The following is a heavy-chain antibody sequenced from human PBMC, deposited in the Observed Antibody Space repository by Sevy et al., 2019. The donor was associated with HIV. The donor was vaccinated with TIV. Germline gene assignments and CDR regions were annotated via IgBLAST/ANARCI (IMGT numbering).Heavy chain of an antibody. CDR2: ISGSGGST. CDR3: AKASRKEKVDY. Sequence: GESLKISCAASGFTFSSYAMSWVRQAPGKGLEWVSAISGSGGSTYYADSVKGRFTISRDNSKNTLYLQMNSLRAEDTAVYYCAKASRKEKVDYWGQGTLVTVSS. CDR1: GFTFSSYA. J-gene: IGHJ4*02. V-gene: IGHV3-23*01.